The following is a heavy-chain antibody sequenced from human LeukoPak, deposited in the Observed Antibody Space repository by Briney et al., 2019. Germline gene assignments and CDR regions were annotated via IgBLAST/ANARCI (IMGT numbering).Heavy chain of an antibody. J-gene: IGHJ4*02. Sequence: PGGSLRLSCAASGFTFSSYGMNWVRQAPGKGLEWVAFIRYDGSNKYYADSVKGRFTISRDNSKNTLYLQMNSLRAEDTAVYYCAKDHGIYGSGSYFPHWGQGTLVTVSS. CDR2: IRYDGSNK. CDR3: AKDHGIYGSGSYFPH. V-gene: IGHV3-30*02. CDR1: GFTFSSYG. D-gene: IGHD3-10*01.